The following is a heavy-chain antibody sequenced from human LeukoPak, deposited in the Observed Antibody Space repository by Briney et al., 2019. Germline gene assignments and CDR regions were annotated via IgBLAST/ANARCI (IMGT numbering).Heavy chain of an antibody. V-gene: IGHV3-64*02. D-gene: IGHD5-18*01. CDR1: GFTFNSYS. J-gene: IGHJ2*01. CDR2: IGAHGLAT. CDR3: AREEGGWLYFDL. Sequence: GGSLRLSCVASGFTFNSYSMHWVRQPPGKGLEYVSAIGAHGLATYYADSVKGRFSISRDNSKNTLYLQMGSLRTYDMAVYPCAREEGGWLYFDLWGRGTLVTVSS.